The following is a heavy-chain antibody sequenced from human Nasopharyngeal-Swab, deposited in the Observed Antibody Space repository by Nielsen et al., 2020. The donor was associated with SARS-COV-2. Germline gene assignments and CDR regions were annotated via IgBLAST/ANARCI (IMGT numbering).Heavy chain of an antibody. V-gene: IGHV4-39*01. CDR2: IYYSGGT. CDR3: ARSSSGWPDY. J-gene: IGHJ4*02. Sequence: SETLSPTLPLSGGSISSSSYYWCWIRQPPGKGLEWIGSIYYSGGTYYNPSLKSRVTISVDTSKNQFSLKLSSVTAADTAVYYCARSSSGWPDYWGQGTLVTVSS. D-gene: IGHD6-19*01. CDR1: GGSISSSSYY.